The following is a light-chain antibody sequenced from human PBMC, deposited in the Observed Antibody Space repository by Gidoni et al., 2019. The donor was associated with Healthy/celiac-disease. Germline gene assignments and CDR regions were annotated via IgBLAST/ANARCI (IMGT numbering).Light chain of an antibody. V-gene: IGKV3-20*01. CDR2: GAS. J-gene: IGKJ1*01. CDR1: QSVSSSY. CDR3: HQYGSSPWT. Sequence: EIVLTQSPGTLSLSPGERATLPCRASQSVSSSYLAWYQQKPGQAPRLLIYGASSRATGITDRFSGSGSGTDFTLTISRLEPEDFAVYYCHQYGSSPWTFGQXTKVEIK.